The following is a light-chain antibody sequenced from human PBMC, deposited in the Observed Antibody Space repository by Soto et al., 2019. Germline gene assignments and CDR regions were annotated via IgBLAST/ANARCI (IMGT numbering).Light chain of an antibody. Sequence: QSVLTQPASVSGSPGQPITISCTGTSSDVGSYNLVSWYQQHPGKAPKLIIYEGSKRPSGVSNRFSGSKSGNTASLTISGLQAEDEADYYCCSYAGSSSFYVFGTGTKVTVL. V-gene: IGLV2-23*01. CDR3: CSYAGSSSFYV. CDR2: EGS. J-gene: IGLJ1*01. CDR1: SSDVGSYNL.